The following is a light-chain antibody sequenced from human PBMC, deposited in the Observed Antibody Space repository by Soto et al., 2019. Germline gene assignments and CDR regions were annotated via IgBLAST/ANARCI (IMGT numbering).Light chain of an antibody. J-gene: IGKJ1*01. CDR1: QSVTYNS. CDR2: EAS. V-gene: IGKV3-20*01. CDR3: RQYGTSPRT. Sequence: EIVLTQSPGTLSLSPGEGATLSCRASQSVTYNSLAWYQQKPGQAPRLLIYEASNRATGIPDRFSGSGSGTDFTLTISGLETEDFAVYYCRQYGTSPRTFDQGTKVDIK.